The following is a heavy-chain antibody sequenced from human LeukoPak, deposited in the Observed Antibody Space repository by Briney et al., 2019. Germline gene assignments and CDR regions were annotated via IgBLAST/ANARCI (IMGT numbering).Heavy chain of an antibody. V-gene: IGHV1-2*02. D-gene: IGHD4-17*01. Sequence: ASVKVSCKASGYTFTGYHMHWVRQAPGQGLEWLGWIDPNSGDTKYAQKFQGRVTMTTDTSITTAYMELSTLISDDTAVYYCARGRGPSVTTFDYWGQGTLVTVSS. J-gene: IGHJ4*02. CDR2: IDPNSGDT. CDR1: GYTFTGYH. CDR3: ARGRGPSVTTFDY.